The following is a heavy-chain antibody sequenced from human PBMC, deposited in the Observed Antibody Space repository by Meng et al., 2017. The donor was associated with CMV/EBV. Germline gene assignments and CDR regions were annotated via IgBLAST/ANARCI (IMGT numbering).Heavy chain of an antibody. J-gene: IGHJ6*02. Sequence: ASVKVSCKASGYTFTCYYLHWVRQAPGQGLEWMGWINPNSGGTNYAQKFQGRVTMTRDTSISTAYMELSRLRSDDTAVYYCARDTPFVMPLYYYYYYGMDVWGQGTTVTVSS. CDR2: INPNSGGT. CDR1: GYTFTCYY. D-gene: IGHD3-16*01. CDR3: ARDTPFVMPLYYYYYYGMDV. V-gene: IGHV1-2*02.